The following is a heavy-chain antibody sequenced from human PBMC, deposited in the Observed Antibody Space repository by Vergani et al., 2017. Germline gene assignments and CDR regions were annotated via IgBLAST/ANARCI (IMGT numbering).Heavy chain of an antibody. CDR2: IWYDGSNK. J-gene: IGHJ6*02. Sequence: QVQLVESGGGVVQPGRSLRLSCAASGFTFSSYGMHWVRQAPGKGLEWVAVIWYDGSNKYYADSVKGRFTISRDNSKNTLYLQMNSLRAEDTAVYYCARGVQLPGYYGSGNYYYGMDVWGQGTTVTVSS. D-gene: IGHD3-10*01. CDR1: GFTFSSYG. CDR3: ARGVQLPGYYGSGNYYYGMDV. V-gene: IGHV3-33*01.